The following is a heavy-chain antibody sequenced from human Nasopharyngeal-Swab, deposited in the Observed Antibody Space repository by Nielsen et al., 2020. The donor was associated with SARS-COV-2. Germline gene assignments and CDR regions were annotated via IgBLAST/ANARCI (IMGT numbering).Heavy chain of an antibody. D-gene: IGHD6-19*01. J-gene: IGHJ6*02. CDR2: IIPIFGTA. CDR1: GGTFSSYA. V-gene: IGHV1-69*13. Sequence: SVKVSCKASGGTFSSYAISWVRQAPGQGLECMGGIIPIFGTANYAQKFQGRVTITADESTSTAYMELSSLRSEDTAVYYCARESKKVAGLPNYYYYGMDVWGQGTTVTVSS. CDR3: ARESKKVAGLPNYYYYGMDV.